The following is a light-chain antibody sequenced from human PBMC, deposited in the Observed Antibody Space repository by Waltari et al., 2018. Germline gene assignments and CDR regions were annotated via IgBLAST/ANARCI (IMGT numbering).Light chain of an antibody. CDR3: ASYTSSGALM. CDR1: SSDIGDYNY. J-gene: IGLJ3*02. Sequence: QSALTQPASVSGSPGQSITVSCTGSSSDIGDYNYVSWYQQHPGKVPNLMIYDVNNRPSGVSHRFFGSKSGNTASLTISGLQPEDEADYYCASYTSSGALMFGGGTKVTVL. CDR2: DVN. V-gene: IGLV2-14*03.